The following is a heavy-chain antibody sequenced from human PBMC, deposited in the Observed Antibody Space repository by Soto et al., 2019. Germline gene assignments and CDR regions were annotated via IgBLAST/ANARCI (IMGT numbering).Heavy chain of an antibody. Sequence: GGSLRLSCAASGFTFSSYAMSWVRQAPGKGLERVSVISGSGGSTYYADSVKGRFTISRDNSKNTLNLQMNSLRAEDTAVYYCARRGSGSYYDYWGQGTLVTVSS. J-gene: IGHJ4*02. CDR3: ARRGSGSYYDY. CDR1: GFTFSSYA. D-gene: IGHD1-26*01. V-gene: IGHV3-23*01. CDR2: ISGSGGST.